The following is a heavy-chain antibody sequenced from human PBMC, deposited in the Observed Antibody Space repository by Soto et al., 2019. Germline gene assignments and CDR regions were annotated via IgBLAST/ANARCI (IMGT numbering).Heavy chain of an antibody. D-gene: IGHD6-13*01. V-gene: IGHV2-70*01. Sequence: SGPTLVNPTQTLTLTCSFSGFSLSTAGMCVSWIRQPPGKALEWLALIDWDGGKFYSTSLKTRLSISKDTPKNQVVLTVTNMDPVDTATYYCARIAAPHYGLDVWGQGTTVTVSS. J-gene: IGHJ6*02. CDR2: IDWDGGK. CDR3: ARIAAPHYGLDV. CDR1: GFSLSTAGMC.